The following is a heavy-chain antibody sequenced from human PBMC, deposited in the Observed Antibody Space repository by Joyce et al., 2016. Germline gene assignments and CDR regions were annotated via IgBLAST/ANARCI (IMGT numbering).Heavy chain of an antibody. V-gene: IGHV3-30*18. CDR3: AKDNYDSSGYPDL. Sequence: QVQLVESGGGVVQPGRSLRFSCAASGFTFSYYGMHWVRQAPGKGLEWVAVISYYGRNKYYADSVRGRFTIYRDRNTLYLEMNSLRPEDTSVYYCAKDNYDSSGYPDLWGQGTLVTVSS. D-gene: IGHD3-22*01. CDR2: ISYYGRNK. J-gene: IGHJ5*02. CDR1: GFTFSYYG.